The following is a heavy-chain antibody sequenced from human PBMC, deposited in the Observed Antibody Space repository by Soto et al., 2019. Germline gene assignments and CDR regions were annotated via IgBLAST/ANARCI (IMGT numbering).Heavy chain of an antibody. D-gene: IGHD6-13*01. V-gene: IGHV3-21*01. CDR2: ISSFSNYM. J-gene: IGHJ6*02. CDR3: ARAGGYSRTTPNPSAYDMDV. Sequence: EVQLVESGGGLVKPGGSLRLSCAVSGFTFNSYSMNWVRQAPGKGLEWVSSISSFSNYMYYTDSVKGRFTISRDNARNSLYLPMNSLRAEDTAVYYCARAGGYSRTTPNPSAYDMDVWGQGTTVTVSS. CDR1: GFTFNSYS.